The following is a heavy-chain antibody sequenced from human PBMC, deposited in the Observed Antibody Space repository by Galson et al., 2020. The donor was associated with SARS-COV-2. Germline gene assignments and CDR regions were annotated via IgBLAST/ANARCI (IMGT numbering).Heavy chain of an antibody. Sequence: ASVKVSCKASGYTFTSYGISWVRQAPGQGLEWMGWISAYNGNTNYAQKLQGRVTMTTDTSTSTAYMELRSLRSDDTAVYYCARANHYYGSGRPHWYFDLWGRGTLVTVSS. CDR3: ARANHYYGSGRPHWYFDL. CDR2: ISAYNGNT. V-gene: IGHV1-18*01. CDR1: GYTFTSYG. D-gene: IGHD3-10*01. J-gene: IGHJ2*01.